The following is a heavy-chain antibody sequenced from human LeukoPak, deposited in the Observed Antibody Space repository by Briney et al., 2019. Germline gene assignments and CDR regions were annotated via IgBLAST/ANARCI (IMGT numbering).Heavy chain of an antibody. CDR3: AKDPGSYRYSGSYNDY. J-gene: IGHJ4*02. CDR1: GDSISSHSYF. CDR2: IHYIGST. D-gene: IGHD1-26*01. V-gene: IGHV4-39*02. Sequence: SDTLSLTCTVSGDSISSHSYFWGWIRQPPGKGLEWIGNIHYIGSTYYNPSLKSRVTISVDTSTNQFSLKLSSVTAADTAVYYCAKDPGSYRYSGSYNDYWGQGTLVTVSS.